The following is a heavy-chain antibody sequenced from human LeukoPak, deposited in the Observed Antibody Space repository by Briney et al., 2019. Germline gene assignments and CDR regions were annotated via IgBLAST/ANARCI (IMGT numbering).Heavy chain of an antibody. CDR1: GYTFTGYY. Sequence: GASVKVSCKASGYTFTGYYMHWVRQAPGQGLEWMGWMNPNSGNTGYAQKFQGRVTMTRNTSISTAYMELSSLRSEDTAVYYCATLLWFGPYGMDVWGQGTTVTVSS. V-gene: IGHV1-8*02. CDR3: ATLLWFGPYGMDV. CDR2: MNPNSGNT. D-gene: IGHD3-10*01. J-gene: IGHJ6*02.